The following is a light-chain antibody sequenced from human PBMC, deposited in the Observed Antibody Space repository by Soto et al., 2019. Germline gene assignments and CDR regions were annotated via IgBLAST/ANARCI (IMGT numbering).Light chain of an antibody. V-gene: IGLV2-11*01. Sequence: QSVLTQPRSVSGSPGQSVTVSCTGTSSDVGDYKYVSWYRQHPGKAPKLMIYDVSTRPSGVPDRFSGSKSPDTASLTISGLQAEDEADYYCSSYAGSYTLVFGGGTKVTVL. J-gene: IGLJ3*02. CDR3: SSYAGSYTLV. CDR2: DVS. CDR1: SSDVGDYKY.